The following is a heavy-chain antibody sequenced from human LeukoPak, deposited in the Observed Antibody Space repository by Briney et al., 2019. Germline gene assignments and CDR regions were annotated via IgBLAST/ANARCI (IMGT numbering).Heavy chain of an antibody. V-gene: IGHV4-34*01. CDR1: GGSFSGYY. CDR3: ARSYYYDSSGYYPFYYYGMDV. Sequence: PSETLSLTCAVYGGSFSGYYWSWIRQPPGKGLEWIGEINHSGSTNYNPSLKSRVTISVDTSKNQFSLKLSPVTAADTAVYYCARSYYYDSSGYYPFYYYGMDVWGQGTTVTVSS. CDR2: INHSGST. J-gene: IGHJ6*02. D-gene: IGHD3-22*01.